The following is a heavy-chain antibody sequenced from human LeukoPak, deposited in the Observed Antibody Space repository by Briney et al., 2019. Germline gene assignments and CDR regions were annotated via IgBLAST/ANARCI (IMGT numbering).Heavy chain of an antibody. Sequence: ASVKVSCKASGYTFTNYYMHWVRQAPGQGLEWMGIINPSGGSTTYAQKFQGRVTMTRDTSTSTVYMELSSLRSEDTAVYYCARETSTKVINYYYYYMDVWGKGTTVTISS. D-gene: IGHD2/OR15-2a*01. J-gene: IGHJ6*03. CDR1: GYTFTNYY. V-gene: IGHV1-46*01. CDR3: ARETSTKVINYYYYYMDV. CDR2: INPSGGST.